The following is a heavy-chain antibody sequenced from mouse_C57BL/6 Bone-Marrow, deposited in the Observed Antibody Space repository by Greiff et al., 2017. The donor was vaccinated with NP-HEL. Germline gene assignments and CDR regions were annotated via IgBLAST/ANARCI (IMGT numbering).Heavy chain of an antibody. D-gene: IGHD1-1*01. CDR2: IFPGSGST. CDR1: GYTFTDYY. J-gene: IGHJ2*01. CDR3: ARSEFITTPVGFDY. V-gene: IGHV1-75*01. Sequence: QVQLKESGPELVKPGASVKISCKASGYTFTDYYINWVKQRPGQGLEWIGWIFPGSGSTYYNEKFKGKATLTVDKSSSTAYMLLSSLTSEDSAVYFCARSEFITTPVGFDYWGQGTTLTVSS.